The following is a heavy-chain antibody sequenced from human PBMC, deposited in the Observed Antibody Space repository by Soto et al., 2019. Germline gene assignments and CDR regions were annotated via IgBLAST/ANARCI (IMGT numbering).Heavy chain of an antibody. V-gene: IGHV3-53*01. J-gene: IGHJ6*02. CDR2: MYNGGTT. Sequence: EVQLVESGGGLIQPGGSLRLSCAASGFTVSSNYMNWVRQAPGKGLEWVSIMYNGGTTYYGDSVKGRFTISRDDSKNTLYLQMNSLRAEDTAVYYCARVIVLVPAGKGGMDVWGQGTTVTVSS. CDR1: GFTVSSNY. D-gene: IGHD2-2*01. CDR3: ARVIVLVPAGKGGMDV.